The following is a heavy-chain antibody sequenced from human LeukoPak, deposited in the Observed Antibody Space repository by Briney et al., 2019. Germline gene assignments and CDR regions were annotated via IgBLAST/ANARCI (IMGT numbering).Heavy chain of an antibody. Sequence: GASVKVSCKASGYTFTSYDINWVRQATGQGLEWMGWMNPNSGNTGYAQKFQGRVTMTRNTSISTAYMELSSLRSEDTAVYYCARFISSSWSLYYYGMDVWGQGTTVTVSS. J-gene: IGHJ6*02. V-gene: IGHV1-8*02. CDR3: ARFISSSWSLYYYGMDV. D-gene: IGHD6-13*01. CDR1: GYTFTSYD. CDR2: MNPNSGNT.